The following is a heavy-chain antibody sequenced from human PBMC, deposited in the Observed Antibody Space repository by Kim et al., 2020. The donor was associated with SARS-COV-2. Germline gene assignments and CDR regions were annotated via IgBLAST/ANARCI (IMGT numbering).Heavy chain of an antibody. J-gene: IGHJ3*02. V-gene: IGHV1-69*13. CDR3: AREVNWDRGWPFDI. D-gene: IGHD7-27*01. CDR1: GGTFSSYD. Sequence: SVKVSCKASGGTFSSYDISWVRQAPGQGLEWMGGISPMFGTTNYAQKVQGRVTITADESTRTAYMELSSLRSEDTAVYFCAREVNWDRGWPFDIWGQGTMVTVSS. CDR2: ISPMFGTT.